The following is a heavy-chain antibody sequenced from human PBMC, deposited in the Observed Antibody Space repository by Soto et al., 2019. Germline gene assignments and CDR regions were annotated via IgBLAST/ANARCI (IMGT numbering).Heavy chain of an antibody. V-gene: IGHV5-51*01. CDR2: IYPGDSDT. J-gene: IGHJ4*02. D-gene: IGHD2-2*01. Sequence: PRECLKISCKASGYSFTSYWMAWVRQMPGKGLEWMGIIYPGDSDTRYSPSFQGQVTISADRSISTAYLHWSSLKASDTAMYYCAREGGYCSSTSCQGIDYWGQGTLVTVSS. CDR3: AREGGYCSSTSCQGIDY. CDR1: GYSFTSYW.